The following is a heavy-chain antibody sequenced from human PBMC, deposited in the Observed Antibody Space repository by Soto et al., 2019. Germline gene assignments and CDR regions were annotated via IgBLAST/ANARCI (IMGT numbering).Heavy chain of an antibody. CDR1: GGSISVYY. CDR2: IYDSGSP. V-gene: IGHV4-59*01. CDR3: ARGVGSSPPRY. J-gene: IGHJ4*02. Sequence: SETLSLTCTISGGSISVYYWSWIRQSPGQGLEWIGYIYDSGSPYYNPSLKTRVTISADTSKNQISLKLTSATAADPAVYFCARGVGSSPPRYWGRGTLVTVSS. D-gene: IGHD3-9*01.